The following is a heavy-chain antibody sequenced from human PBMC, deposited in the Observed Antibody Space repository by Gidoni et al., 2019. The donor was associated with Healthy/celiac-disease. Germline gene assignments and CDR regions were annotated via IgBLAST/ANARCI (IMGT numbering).Heavy chain of an antibody. CDR1: GGSISSYY. CDR3: ARENVVVTATTTLQNYYYYYGMDV. D-gene: IGHD2-21*02. CDR2: IYYSGST. J-gene: IGHJ6*02. Sequence: QVQLQESGPGLVKPSETLSLTCTVSGGSISSYYWSWIRQPPGKGLEWIGYIYYSGSTHYNPSLKSRVTISVDTSKNQFSLKLSSVTAADTAVYYCARENVVVTATTTLQNYYYYYGMDVWGQGTTVTVSS. V-gene: IGHV4-59*01.